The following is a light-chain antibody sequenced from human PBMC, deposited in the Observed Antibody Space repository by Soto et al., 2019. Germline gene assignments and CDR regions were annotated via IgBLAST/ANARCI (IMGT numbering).Light chain of an antibody. Sequence: ENVLTQSPVTLSLSPGEGVTLSCRASQYVGKNYLAWYQLTSGQAPRLLIHGASNRATGIPERFNGSGSGTDFNLTISRLEPGDFFAYFCQQYATDPLTFGGGTKLEIK. J-gene: IGKJ4*01. V-gene: IGKV3-20*01. CDR1: QYVGKNY. CDR3: QQYATDPLT. CDR2: GAS.